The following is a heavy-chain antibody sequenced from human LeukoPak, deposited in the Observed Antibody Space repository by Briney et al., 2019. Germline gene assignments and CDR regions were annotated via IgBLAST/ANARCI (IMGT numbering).Heavy chain of an antibody. CDR2: ISTTGNTI. CDR1: GFTFSSYG. D-gene: IGHD2-8*02. J-gene: IGHJ3*02. V-gene: IGHV3-48*03. Sequence: PGGSLRLSCAASGFTFSSYGINWVRQAPGKGLEWVSYISTTGNTINYADSVKGRFTISRDNAKNSLYLQMNSLRVEDTAVYYCARDRADYWPAFDIWGQGTMVTVSS. CDR3: ARDRADYWPAFDI.